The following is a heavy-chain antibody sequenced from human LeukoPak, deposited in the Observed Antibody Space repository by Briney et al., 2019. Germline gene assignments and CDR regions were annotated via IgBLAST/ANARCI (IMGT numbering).Heavy chain of an antibody. CDR1: GYTFTSYD. Sequence: GASVKVSCKASGYTFTSYDINWVRQASGQGLEWMGWMNPNSGNTGYAQKFQGRVTITRNTSISTAYMELSSLRSEDTAVYYCARGLLISSGSFQDWGQGTLVTVSS. V-gene: IGHV1-8*03. D-gene: IGHD1-26*01. J-gene: IGHJ4*02. CDR3: ARGLLISSGSFQD. CDR2: MNPNSGNT.